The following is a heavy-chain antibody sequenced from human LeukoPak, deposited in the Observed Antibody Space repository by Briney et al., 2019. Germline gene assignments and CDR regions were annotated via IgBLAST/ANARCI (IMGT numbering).Heavy chain of an antibody. D-gene: IGHD1-26*01. CDR1: GFTFSSYA. V-gene: IGHV3-23*01. CDR3: AKTHSGSYFSFYFDY. Sequence: GGSLRLSCAASGFTFSSYAMSWVRQAPGKGLEWVSAIRGSGGSTYYADSVKGRFTISRDNSKNTLYLQMNSLRAEDTAVYYCAKTHSGSYFSFYFDYWGQGTLVTVSS. CDR2: IRGSGGST. J-gene: IGHJ4*02.